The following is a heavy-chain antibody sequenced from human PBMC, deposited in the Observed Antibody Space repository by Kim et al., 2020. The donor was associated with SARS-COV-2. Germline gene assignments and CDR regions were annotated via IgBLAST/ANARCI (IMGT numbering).Heavy chain of an antibody. CDR1: GGSISSYY. D-gene: IGHD4-17*01. J-gene: IGHJ4*02. Sequence: SETLSLTCTVSGGSISSYYWSWIRQPPGKGLEWIGYIYYSGSTNYNPSLKSRVTISVDTSKNQFSLKLSSVTAADTAVYYCARGSYGDWDYWGQGTLVTVSS. CDR2: IYYSGST. V-gene: IGHV4-59*01. CDR3: ARGSYGDWDY.